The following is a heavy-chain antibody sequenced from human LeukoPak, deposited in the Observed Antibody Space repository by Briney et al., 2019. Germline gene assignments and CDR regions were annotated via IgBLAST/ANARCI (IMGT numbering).Heavy chain of an antibody. CDR1: GGSISSGGYS. CDR3: ARSTSRWGGWYVDY. D-gene: IGHD6-19*01. CDR2: IYQSGST. Sequence: PSQTLSLTCAVSGGSISSGGYSWSWIRQPPGKGLEWIGYIYQSGSTYYNPSLNSRVTISVDRSKNQFSLKLSSVTAADTAVYYCARSTSRWGGWYVDYWGQGTLVTVSS. V-gene: IGHV4-30-2*01. J-gene: IGHJ4*02.